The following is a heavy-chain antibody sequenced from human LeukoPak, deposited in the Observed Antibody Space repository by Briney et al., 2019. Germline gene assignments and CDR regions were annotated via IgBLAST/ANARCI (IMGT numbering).Heavy chain of an antibody. CDR1: EFTFNHYA. CDR3: AKSAYYDSSGFYREYYFDH. CDR2: ISGGGGST. J-gene: IGHJ4*02. V-gene: IGHV3-23*01. D-gene: IGHD3-22*01. Sequence: GGSLRLSCAASEFTFNHYAMSWVRQAPGKGLEWVSSISGGGGSTYYADSVKGRFTISRDNSKNTLFLQMSSLTAGNTAVYYCAKSAYYDSSGFYREYYFDHWGQGTLVTVSS.